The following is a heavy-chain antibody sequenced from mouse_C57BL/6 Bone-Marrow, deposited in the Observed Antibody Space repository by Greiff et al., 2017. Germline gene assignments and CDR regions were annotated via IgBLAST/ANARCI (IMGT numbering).Heavy chain of an antibody. CDR2: ISNLAYSI. CDR1: GFTFSDYG. V-gene: IGHV5-15*01. J-gene: IGHJ1*03. CDR3: ARHNYGSSYAWYFDV. Sequence: EVQLVESGGGLVQPGGSLKLSCAASGFTFSDYGMAWVRQAPRKGPEWVAFISNLAYSIYYADTVTGRFTISRENAKNTLYLEMSSLRSEDTAMDDCARHNYGSSYAWYFDVWGTGTTVTVSS. D-gene: IGHD1-1*01.